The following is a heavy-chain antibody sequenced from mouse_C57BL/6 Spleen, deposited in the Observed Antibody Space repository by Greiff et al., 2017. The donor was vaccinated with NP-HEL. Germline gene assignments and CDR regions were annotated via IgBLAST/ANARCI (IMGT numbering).Heavy chain of an antibody. CDR2: IDPSDSYT. V-gene: IGHV1-69*01. D-gene: IGHD2-4*01. CDR1: GYTFTSYW. CDR3: ARRIYYDDDGQGVYWYFDV. Sequence: VQLQQSGAELVMPGASVKLSCKASGYTFTSYWMHWVKQRPGQGLEWIGEIDPSDSYTNYNQKFKGKSTLTVDKSSSTAYMQLSSLTSEDSAVYYCARRIYYDDDGQGVYWYFDVWGTGTTVTVSS. J-gene: IGHJ1*03.